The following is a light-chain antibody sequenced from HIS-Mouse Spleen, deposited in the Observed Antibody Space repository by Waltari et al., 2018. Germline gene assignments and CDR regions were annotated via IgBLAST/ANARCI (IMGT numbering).Light chain of an antibody. Sequence: EIVLTQSPGTLSLSPGEGATLSCRASQSVSSSYLAWYQQKPGQAPRLIIYGASSRATGIPDRFSGSGSGTDFTLTISRLEPEDFAVYYCQQYGSSPWTFGQGTKVEIK. CDR1: QSVSSSY. V-gene: IGKV3-20*01. J-gene: IGKJ1*01. CDR2: GAS. CDR3: QQYGSSPWT.